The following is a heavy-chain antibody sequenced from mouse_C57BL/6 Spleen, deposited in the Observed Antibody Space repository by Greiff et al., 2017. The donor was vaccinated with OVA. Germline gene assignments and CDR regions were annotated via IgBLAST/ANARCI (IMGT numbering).Heavy chain of an antibody. Sequence: QVQLKESGAELVRPGASVTLSCKASGYTFTDYEMHWVKQTPVHGLEWIGAIDPETGGTAYNQKFKGKAILTADKSSSTAYMELRSLTSEDSAVYYCTRYYGSSYRFDYWGQGTTLTVSS. D-gene: IGHD1-1*01. V-gene: IGHV1-15*01. CDR3: TRYYGSSYRFDY. CDR1: GYTFTDYE. CDR2: IDPETGGT. J-gene: IGHJ2*01.